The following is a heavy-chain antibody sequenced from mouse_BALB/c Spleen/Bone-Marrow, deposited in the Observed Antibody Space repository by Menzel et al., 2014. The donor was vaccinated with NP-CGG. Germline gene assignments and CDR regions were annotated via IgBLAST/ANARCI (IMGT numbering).Heavy chain of an antibody. D-gene: IGHD2-14*01. CDR1: GYTFTSSW. V-gene: IGHV1S130*01. Sequence: VQLQQSGSVLVRPGASVKLSCKASGYTFTSSWMHWAKQRPGQGLEWIGEIHPNTDNTNYDEKFKGKATLTVDTSSSTAYVDLSRLRCEDSAVYDCARHHRYGYYFDYWGQGTTLTVSS. CDR3: ARHHRYGYYFDY. CDR2: IHPNTDNT. J-gene: IGHJ2*01.